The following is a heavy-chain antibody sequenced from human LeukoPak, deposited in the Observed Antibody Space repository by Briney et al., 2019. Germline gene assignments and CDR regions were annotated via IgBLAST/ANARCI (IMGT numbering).Heavy chain of an antibody. D-gene: IGHD3-3*01. J-gene: IGHJ6*02. CDR1: GFTFSSYW. CDR2: IKQDGSEK. CDR3: ARELEWLSLYYYYGMDV. V-gene: IGHV3-7*01. Sequence: PGGSLRLYCVASGFTFSSYWMSWVRQAPGKGLEWVANIKQDGSEKYYVDSVKGRFTISRDNAKNSLYLQMNSLRAEDTAVYYCARELEWLSLYYYYGMDVWGQGTTVTVSS.